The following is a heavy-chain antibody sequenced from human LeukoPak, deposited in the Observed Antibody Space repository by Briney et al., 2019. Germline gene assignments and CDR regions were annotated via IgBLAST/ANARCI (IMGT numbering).Heavy chain of an antibody. CDR3: ARDNSSPYYFDY. Sequence: GSLRLSCAASGFTFSSYAMSWVRQAPGKGLEWVSAISGSGGSTYYADSVKGRFTISGDNSKNTLYVQMNSLRPDDTAMYYCARDNSSPYYFDYWGQGTLVTVSS. CDR1: GFTFSSYA. CDR2: ISGSGGST. J-gene: IGHJ4*02. D-gene: IGHD6-6*01. V-gene: IGHV3-23*01.